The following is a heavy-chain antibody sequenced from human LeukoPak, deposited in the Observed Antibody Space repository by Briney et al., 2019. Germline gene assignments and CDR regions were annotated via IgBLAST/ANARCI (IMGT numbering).Heavy chain of an antibody. V-gene: IGHV3-7*01. CDR1: GFTFSSYW. D-gene: IGHD6-13*01. CDR3: ARGSSSWYSAFDI. Sequence: GGSLRLSCAASGFTFSSYWMSWVRQAPGKGLEWVANIKQDGNEKYYVDSVKGRFTISRDNAKNSLYLQMNSLRAEDTAVYYCARGSSSWYSAFDIWGQGTMVTVSS. J-gene: IGHJ3*02. CDR2: IKQDGNEK.